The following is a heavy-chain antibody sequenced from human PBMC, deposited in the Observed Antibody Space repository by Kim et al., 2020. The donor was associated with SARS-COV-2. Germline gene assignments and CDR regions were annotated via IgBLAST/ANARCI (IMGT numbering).Heavy chain of an antibody. D-gene: IGHD3-22*01. J-gene: IGHJ4*02. CDR1: GGSISSTNYY. CDR2: IYYDGST. CDR3: ARNYHDSSGHFY. V-gene: IGHV4-39*01. Sequence: SETLSLTCTVSGGSISSTNYYWGWIRQPPGKGLEWIALIYYDGSTYYNPSLKSRVTISVDTSKTQLSLRLSSVTAADTAVYYCARNYHDSSGHFYWGQGTLVTVSS.